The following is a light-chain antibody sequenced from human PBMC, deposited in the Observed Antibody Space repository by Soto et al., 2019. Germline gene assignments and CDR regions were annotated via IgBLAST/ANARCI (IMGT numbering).Light chain of an antibody. CDR3: LLYVDTIRV. CDR2: DTT. V-gene: IGLV7-43*01. Sequence: QAVVTQEPSLTVSPGGTVTLSCASSTGAVTSAYYPNWFQQKPGQAPRALIYDTTNKHSWTPARFSGSLLGGKAALTLSGVQPEDEADYYCLLYVDTIRVFGGGTKLTVL. CDR1: TGAVTSAYY. J-gene: IGLJ3*02.